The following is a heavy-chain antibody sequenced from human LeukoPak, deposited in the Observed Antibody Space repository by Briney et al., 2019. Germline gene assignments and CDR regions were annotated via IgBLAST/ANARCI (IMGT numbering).Heavy chain of an antibody. CDR1: GGTFSSYA. D-gene: IGHD2-2*02. CDR3: AKKAYCSSTSCYTRMGGFDP. V-gene: IGHV1-69*05. CDR2: IIPIFGTA. Sequence: SVKVSCKASGGTFSSYAISWVRQAPGQGLEWMGGIIPIFGTANYAQKFQGRVTITTDESTSTAYMELSSLRSEDTAVYYCAKKAYCSSTSCYTRMGGFDPWGQRTLVTVSS. J-gene: IGHJ5*02.